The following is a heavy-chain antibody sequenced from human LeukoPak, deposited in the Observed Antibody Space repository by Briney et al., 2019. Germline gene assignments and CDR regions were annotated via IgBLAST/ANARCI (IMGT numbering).Heavy chain of an antibody. CDR2: INTNTGNP. V-gene: IGHV7-4-1*02. D-gene: IGHD3-10*01. CDR3: ARSPTFLLWFGEFFPGQANNWFDP. Sequence: ASVKVSCKASGYTFTGYYIHWVRQAPGQGLEWMGWINTNTGNPTYAQGFTGRFVFSLDTSVSTAYLQISSLKAEDTAVYYCARSPTFLLWFGEFFPGQANNWFDPWGQGTLVTVSS. CDR1: GYTFTGYY. J-gene: IGHJ5*02.